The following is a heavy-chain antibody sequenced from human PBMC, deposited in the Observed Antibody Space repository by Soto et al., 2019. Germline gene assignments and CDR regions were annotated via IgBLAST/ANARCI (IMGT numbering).Heavy chain of an antibody. CDR1: GYTFTGYY. D-gene: IGHD2-21*01. V-gene: IGHV1-2*04. Sequence: QVQLVQSGAEVKKPGASVKVSCKAAGYTFTGYYMHWVRQAPGQGHEWMGWINPNSGGTNYAQKVQGWVTMTRDTSISTAYMELGRLGSDDTDVYYCARSGPGVPVVRGSVHYIGVWGKGPKVTVSS. CDR2: INPNSGGT. CDR3: ARSGPGVPVVRGSVHYIGV. J-gene: IGHJ6*03.